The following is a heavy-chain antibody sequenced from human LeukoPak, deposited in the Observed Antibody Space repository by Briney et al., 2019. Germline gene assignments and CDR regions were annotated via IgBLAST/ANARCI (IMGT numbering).Heavy chain of an antibody. CDR2: INPSGGSI. Sequence: ASVKVSCKASGYIFTSYYMYWVRQAPGQGLEWMGIINPSGGSIRYAQKFQGRVTMTRDTSTSTVYMELSSLRSEDTAVYYCARVGKYDFWSGHDETRLDYWGQGSLVTVSS. V-gene: IGHV1-46*01. CDR3: ARVGKYDFWSGHDETRLDY. CDR1: GYIFTSYY. D-gene: IGHD3-3*01. J-gene: IGHJ4*02.